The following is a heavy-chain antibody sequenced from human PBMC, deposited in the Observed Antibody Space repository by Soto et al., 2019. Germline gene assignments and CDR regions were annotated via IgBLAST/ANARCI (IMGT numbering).Heavy chain of an antibody. J-gene: IGHJ6*01. V-gene: IGHV1-69*13. CDR1: RGTYSSYA. D-gene: IGHD2-15*01. CDR3: ARSNIGVVAASTQVSPEPYGMYV. Sequence: AVKVSCKASRGTYSSYAISWVQQASRQGLQGMKRILPIFGTANYAQKFQGRVTITADESTSTAYRELISLRSEDTAVYYCARSNIGVVAASTQVSPEPYGMYVW. CDR2: ILPIFGTA.